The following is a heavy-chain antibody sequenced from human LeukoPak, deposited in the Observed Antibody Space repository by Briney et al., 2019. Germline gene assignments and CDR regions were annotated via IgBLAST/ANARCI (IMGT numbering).Heavy chain of an antibody. CDR1: GFTFSSYE. V-gene: IGHV3-30*18. CDR3: AKSQFGGDPDAFDI. Sequence: GGSLRLSCAASGFTFSSYEMNWVRQAPGKGLEWVAVISYDGSNKYYADSVKGRFTISRDNSKNTLYLQMNSLRAEDTAVYYCAKSQFGGDPDAFDIWGQGTMVTVSS. J-gene: IGHJ3*02. CDR2: ISYDGSNK. D-gene: IGHD3-16*01.